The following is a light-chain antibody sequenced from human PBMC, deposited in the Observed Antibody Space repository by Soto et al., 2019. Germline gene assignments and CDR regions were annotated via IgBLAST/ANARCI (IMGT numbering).Light chain of an antibody. Sequence: QSALTQPASVSGSPGQSITISCTGTSSDVRGYNYVSWYQQYPGKAPKLMIYEVSNRPSGVSHRFSGSKSGNTASLTISGLQAEDEADYYCSSYTRSSTLYVFGTGTKVTVL. CDR1: SSDVRGYNY. CDR3: SSYTRSSTLYV. CDR2: EVS. J-gene: IGLJ1*01. V-gene: IGLV2-14*01.